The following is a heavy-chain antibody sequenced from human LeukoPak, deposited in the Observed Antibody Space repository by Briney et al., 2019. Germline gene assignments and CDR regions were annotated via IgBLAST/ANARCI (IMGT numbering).Heavy chain of an antibody. V-gene: IGHV1-2*02. Sequence: ASVKVSCKASGYTFTGYYMHWVRQAPGQGLEWMGWINPNSGGTNYAQKFQGRVTMTRDTSISTAYMELSRLRSDDTAVYYCAGDWDDSSGYVAWFDPWGQGTLVTVSS. D-gene: IGHD3-22*01. CDR3: AGDWDDSSGYVAWFDP. CDR2: INPNSGGT. J-gene: IGHJ5*02. CDR1: GYTFTGYY.